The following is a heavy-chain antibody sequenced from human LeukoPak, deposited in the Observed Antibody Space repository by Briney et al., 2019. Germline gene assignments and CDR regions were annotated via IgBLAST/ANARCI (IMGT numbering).Heavy chain of an antibody. V-gene: IGHV3-74*01. J-gene: IGHJ3*02. Sequence: GGSLRLSCAASGFTFSSYWMHWVRQAPEKGLVWVSRINSDGSSTSYADSVKGRFTISRDNAKNTLYLQMNSLRAEDTAVYYCAREDQQLVRAFDIWGQGTMVTVSS. CDR1: GFTFSSYW. CDR2: INSDGSST. D-gene: IGHD6-13*01. CDR3: AREDQQLVRAFDI.